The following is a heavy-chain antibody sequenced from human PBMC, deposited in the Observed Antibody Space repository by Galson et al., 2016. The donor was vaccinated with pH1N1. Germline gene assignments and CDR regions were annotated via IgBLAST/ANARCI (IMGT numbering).Heavy chain of an antibody. J-gene: IGHJ5*02. CDR2: VYDGVAT. CDR1: GGSTSGYF. D-gene: IGHD2-2*01. CDR3: ARGLWDCTSINCYARTKSYFDP. Sequence: SETLSLSCTLSGGSTSGYFWSWIRQPPGKGLEWIGHVYDGVATDYNTSLKSRVTISIDTSKRQFFLNLTSVTAADTAVYYCARGLWDCTSINCYARTKSYFDPWGQGTRVTVSS. V-gene: IGHV4-59*01.